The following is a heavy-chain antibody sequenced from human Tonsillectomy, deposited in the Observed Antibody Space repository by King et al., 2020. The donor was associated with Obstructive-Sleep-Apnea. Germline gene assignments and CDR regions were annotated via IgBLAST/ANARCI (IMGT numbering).Heavy chain of an antibody. D-gene: IGHD5-18*01. V-gene: IGHV1-8*01. Sequence: VQLVESGAEVKKPGASVKVSCKASGYTFTSYDINWVRQATGQGLEWMVWMNPNRGNTGFAQKFKGRVTMTRNTSISTAYMELSSLRSEDTAVYYCARAGRGYSYVYYFDYWGQGTLVTVSS. CDR2: MNPNRGNT. CDR3: ARAGRGYSYVYYFDY. J-gene: IGHJ4*02. CDR1: GYTFTSYD.